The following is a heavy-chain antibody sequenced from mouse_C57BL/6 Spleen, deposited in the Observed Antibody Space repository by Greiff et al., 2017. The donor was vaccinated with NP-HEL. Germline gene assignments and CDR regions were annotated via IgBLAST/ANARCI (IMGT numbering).Heavy chain of an antibody. CDR3: ARSPYGYDGGYFDY. J-gene: IGHJ2*01. D-gene: IGHD2-2*01. CDR2: IYPGSGST. Sequence: QVQLQQPGAELVKPGASVKMSCKASGYTFTSYWITWVKQRPGQGLEWIGDIYPGSGSTNYNEKFKSKATLTVDTSSSTAYMQLSSLTSEDSAVYYCARSPYGYDGGYFDYWGQGTTLTVSS. CDR1: GYTFTSYW. V-gene: IGHV1-55*01.